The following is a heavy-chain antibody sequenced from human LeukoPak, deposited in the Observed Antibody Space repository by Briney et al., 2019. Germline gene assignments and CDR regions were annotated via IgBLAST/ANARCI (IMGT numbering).Heavy chain of an antibody. D-gene: IGHD4-23*01. CDR2: INPSGGGT. CDR3: ARGYYGGLAWCDY. CDR1: GYTFNSYY. Sequence: GASVTVSCKASGYTFNSYYVHWVRQAPGQGLEWMGVINPSGGGTIYAQKYKGRVTLTKDTSKATVYMNLSSLRSEDTAVYYCARGYYGGLAWCDYWGQGTLVTVSS. V-gene: IGHV1-46*02. J-gene: IGHJ4*02.